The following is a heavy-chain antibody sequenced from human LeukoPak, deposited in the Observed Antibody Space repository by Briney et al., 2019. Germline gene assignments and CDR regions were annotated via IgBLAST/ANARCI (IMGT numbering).Heavy chain of an antibody. CDR1: GFTFNSYA. CDR3: AKRGGYETMAAFDY. D-gene: IGHD3-10*01. Sequence: GGSLRLSCAASGFTFNSYAMSWVRQAPGKGLEWVSAISPGGCDTYYADSVRGRFTISSDNSKNTLYLQMSSLRAEDSAVYYCAKRGGYETMAAFDYWGQGTLVTVSS. J-gene: IGHJ4*02. CDR2: ISPGGCDT. V-gene: IGHV3-23*01.